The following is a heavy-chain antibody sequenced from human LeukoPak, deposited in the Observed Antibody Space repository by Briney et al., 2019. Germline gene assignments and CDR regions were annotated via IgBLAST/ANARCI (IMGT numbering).Heavy chain of an antibody. CDR2: ISGSGGST. J-gene: IGHJ4*02. CDR1: GFTFSSYA. D-gene: IGHD4-17*01. V-gene: IGHV3-23*01. Sequence: GGSLRLSCAASGFTFSSYAMSWVRQAPGKGLEWVSAISGSGGSTYYADSVKGRFTISRNNSKNTLYLQMNSLRAEDTAVYYCAKAEDSYGDYDYWGQGTLVTVSS. CDR3: AKAEDSYGDYDY.